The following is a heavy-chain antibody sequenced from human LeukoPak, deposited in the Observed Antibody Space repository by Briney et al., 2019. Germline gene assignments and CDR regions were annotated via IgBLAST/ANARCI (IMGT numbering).Heavy chain of an antibody. CDR1: GGSIISSSYY. D-gene: IGHD2-2*01. J-gene: IGHJ5*02. CDR3: AIRLGYCSSTSCYSNWFDP. CDR2: IYYSGST. V-gene: IGHV4-39*01. Sequence: SETLSLTCTVSGGSIISSSYYWGWIRQPPGEGLERIGSIYYSGSTYYNPSLKSRVTISVDTSKNQFSLKLSSVTAADTAVYYCAIRLGYCSSTSCYSNWFDPWGQATLVTVSS.